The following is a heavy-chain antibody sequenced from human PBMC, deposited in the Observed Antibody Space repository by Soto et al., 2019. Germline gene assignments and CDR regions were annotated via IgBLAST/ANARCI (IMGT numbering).Heavy chain of an antibody. CDR1: GFTFSSYG. CDR2: ISYDGSNK. J-gene: IGHJ6*02. D-gene: IGHD2-21*02. Sequence: GGSLRLSCAASGFTFSSYGMHWVRQAPGKGLEWVAVISYDGSNKYCADSVKGRFTISRDNSKNTLYLQMNSLRAEDTAVYYCAKDRDYCGGDCLEYYYYYGMDVWGQGTTVTVSS. CDR3: AKDRDYCGGDCLEYYYYYGMDV. V-gene: IGHV3-30*18.